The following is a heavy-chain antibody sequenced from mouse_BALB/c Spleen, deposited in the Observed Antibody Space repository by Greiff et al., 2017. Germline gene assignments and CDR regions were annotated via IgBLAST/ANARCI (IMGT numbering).Heavy chain of an antibody. Sequence: EVKLMESGGGLVQPGGSLKLSCAASGFTFSSYTMSWVRQTPEKRLEWVAYISNGGGSTYYPDTVKGRFTISRDNAKNTLYLQMSSLKSEDTAMYYCARHTTGTLDYWGQGTTLTVSS. D-gene: IGHD4-1*01. V-gene: IGHV5-12-2*01. CDR3: ARHTTGTLDY. CDR2: ISNGGGST. J-gene: IGHJ2*01. CDR1: GFTFSSYT.